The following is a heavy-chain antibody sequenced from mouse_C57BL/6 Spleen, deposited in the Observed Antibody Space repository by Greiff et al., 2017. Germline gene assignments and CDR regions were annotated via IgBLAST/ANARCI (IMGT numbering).Heavy chain of an antibody. CDR3: VTAHGFYAMDY. D-gene: IGHD1-2*01. J-gene: IGHJ4*01. V-gene: IGHV1-39*01. CDR2: INPNYGNT. Sequence: VQLEQSGPELVKPGASVKISCKASGYSFTDYNMNWVKQRPGQSLEWIGVINPNYGNTSYNQKFKGKATLTVDQSSSTAYMQLNSLTSEDSAVAYSVTAHGFYAMDYWGQGTSVTVSS. CDR1: GYSFTDYN.